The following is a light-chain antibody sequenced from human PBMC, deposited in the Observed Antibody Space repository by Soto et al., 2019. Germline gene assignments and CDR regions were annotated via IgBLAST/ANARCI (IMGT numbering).Light chain of an antibody. J-gene: IGKJ1*01. CDR3: LQNYNYPWT. CDR1: QGIRNG. Sequence: AIQMTQSTSSLSASVGDRVTTTCRASQGIRNGVAWYQQKPGKAPKFLIYAASNLESGVPSRFSGSGSGTDCTLTISSLQPEDVATYYCLQNYNYPWTFGQGTKVDI. V-gene: IGKV1-6*01. CDR2: AAS.